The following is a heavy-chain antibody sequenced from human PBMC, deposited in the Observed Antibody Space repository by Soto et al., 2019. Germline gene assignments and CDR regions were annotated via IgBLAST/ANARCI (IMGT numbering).Heavy chain of an antibody. J-gene: IGHJ4*02. Sequence: SETLSLTCTVSGGSISSGDYYWSWIRQPPGKGLEWIGYIYYSGSTYYNPSLKSRVTISVDTSKNQFSLKLSSVTAADTAVYYCATRKSNRYYFDYWGQGTLVTVSS. V-gene: IGHV4-30-4*01. CDR1: GGSISSGDYY. CDR2: IYYSGST. CDR3: ATRKSNRYYFDY.